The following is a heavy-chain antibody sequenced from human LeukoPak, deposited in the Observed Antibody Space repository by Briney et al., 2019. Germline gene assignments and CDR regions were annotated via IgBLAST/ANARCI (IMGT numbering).Heavy chain of an antibody. D-gene: IGHD3-3*01. CDR2: ISYDGSNK. CDR1: GFTFSSYA. J-gene: IGHJ4*02. Sequence: GGSLRLSCAASGFTFSSYAMHWVRQAPGKGLEWVAVISYDGSNKYYADSVKGRFTISRDNSKNTLYLQMNSLRAEDTAVYYCARDPTNFWSGSYFDYWGQGTLVTVSS. V-gene: IGHV3-30-3*01. CDR3: ARDPTNFWSGSYFDY.